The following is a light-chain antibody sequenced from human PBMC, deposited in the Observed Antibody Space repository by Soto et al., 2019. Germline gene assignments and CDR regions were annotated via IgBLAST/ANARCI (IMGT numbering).Light chain of an antibody. CDR1: QSVSSSY. CDR3: QQYGRSPWT. J-gene: IGKJ1*01. CDR2: GAS. V-gene: IGKV3-20*01. Sequence: EIVLTQSPGTLSLSPGERATLSCRASQSVSSSYLAWYQQKPGQAPRLLIYGASSRATGIPDRFSGSVSGTDFTLSISRLEPEDFAAYYCQQYGRSPWTFGQGTKVEIK.